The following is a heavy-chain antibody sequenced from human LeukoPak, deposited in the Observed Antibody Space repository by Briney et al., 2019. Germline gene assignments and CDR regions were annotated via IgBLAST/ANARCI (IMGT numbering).Heavy chain of an antibody. Sequence: ASVKVSCKASGYTFTSYDINWVRQATGQGLEWMGWMNPNSGNTGYAQKFQGRVTMTRNTSISTAYMELSSLRPEDTAVYYCARGPLLWFGELYWFDPWGQGTLVTVSS. D-gene: IGHD3-10*01. V-gene: IGHV1-8*01. CDR3: ARGPLLWFGELYWFDP. CDR2: MNPNSGNT. J-gene: IGHJ5*02. CDR1: GYTFTSYD.